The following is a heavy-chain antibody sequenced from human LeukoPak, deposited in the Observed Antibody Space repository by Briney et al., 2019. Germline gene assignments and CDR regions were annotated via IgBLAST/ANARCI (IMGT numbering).Heavy chain of an antibody. CDR1: GYTFTSYY. CDR2: INPTGGST. V-gene: IGHV1-46*01. CDR3: ARAAARYYFDY. D-gene: IGHD6-25*01. J-gene: IGHJ4*02. Sequence: GASVKVSCKASGYTFTSYYMHWVRQAPGQGLEWMGIINPTGGSTSYAQKFHGRVTMTREMSTSTVYMELSSLRAQDSAVYYCARAAARYYFDYWGEGTLVTVSS.